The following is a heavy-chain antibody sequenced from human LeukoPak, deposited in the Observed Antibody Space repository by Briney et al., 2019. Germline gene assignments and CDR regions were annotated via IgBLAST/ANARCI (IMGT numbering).Heavy chain of an antibody. V-gene: IGHV3-23*01. CDR3: AKEEMPHAFDL. D-gene: IGHD5-24*01. CDR1: GFSFRRYA. CDR2: ISGPGPST. J-gene: IGHJ3*01. Sequence: PGGSLRLSCAASGFSFRRYAMNWVRQAPGRGLEWVAVISGPGPSTVYADSVKGRFTTSRDNSKNTLFLQLDSLRVEDTAIYYCAKEEMPHAFDLWGQGTMVTVSS.